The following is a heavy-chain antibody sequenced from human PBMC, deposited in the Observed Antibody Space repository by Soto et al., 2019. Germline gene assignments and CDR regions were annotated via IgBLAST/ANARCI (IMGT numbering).Heavy chain of an antibody. D-gene: IGHD3-22*01. CDR3: AKDNQYYDSSGYSGPLYYYYGMDV. CDR2: ISYDGSNK. Sequence: LRLSCAASGFTFSSYGMHWVRQAPGKGLEWVAVISYDGSNKYYADSVKGRFTISRDNSKNTLYLQMNSLRAEDTAVYYCAKDNQYYDSSGYSGPLYYYYGMDVWGQGTTVTVSS. J-gene: IGHJ6*02. V-gene: IGHV3-30*18. CDR1: GFTFSSYG.